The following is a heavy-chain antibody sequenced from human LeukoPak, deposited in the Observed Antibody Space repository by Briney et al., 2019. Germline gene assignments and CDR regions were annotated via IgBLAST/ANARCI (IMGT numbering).Heavy chain of an antibody. CDR2: MNQDGSAK. D-gene: IGHD4-23*01. CDR3: ANGGNHNDAFDI. J-gene: IGHJ3*02. V-gene: IGHV3-7*03. Sequence: GSLRLSCAASGFTFSDSWMSWVRQAPGKGLEWVANMNQDGSAKGYVDSVKGRFTISRDNSKNTLYLQMNSLRAEDTAVYYCANGGNHNDAFDIWGQGTMVTVSS. CDR1: GFTFSDSW.